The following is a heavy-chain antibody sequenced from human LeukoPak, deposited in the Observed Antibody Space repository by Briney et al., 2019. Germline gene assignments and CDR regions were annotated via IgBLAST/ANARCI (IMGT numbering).Heavy chain of an antibody. CDR2: IYYSRST. D-gene: IGHD3-22*01. Sequence: MSSETLSLTCTVSGGSISSHYWSWIRQPPGKGLEWIGYIYYSRSTNYNPSLKSRVTISVDTSKNQFSLKLSSVTAADTAVYYCARVGATYYYDSSGYYYDYWGQGTLVTVSS. CDR1: GGSISSHY. CDR3: ARVGATYYYDSSGYYYDY. V-gene: IGHV4-59*11. J-gene: IGHJ4*02.